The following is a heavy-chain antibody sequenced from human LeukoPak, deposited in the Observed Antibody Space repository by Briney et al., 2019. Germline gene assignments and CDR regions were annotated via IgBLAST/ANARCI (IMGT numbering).Heavy chain of an antibody. D-gene: IGHD3-10*01. V-gene: IGHV1-2*06. J-gene: IGHJ3*02. Sequence: ASVKVSCKASGYTFTGYYMHWVRQAPGQGLEWMGRINPNSGGTNYAQKFQGRVTMTRDTSISTAYMELSRLRSDDTAVYYCARGKWFGESHDAFDIWGQGTMVTVSS. CDR2: INPNSGGT. CDR3: ARGKWFGESHDAFDI. CDR1: GYTFTGYY.